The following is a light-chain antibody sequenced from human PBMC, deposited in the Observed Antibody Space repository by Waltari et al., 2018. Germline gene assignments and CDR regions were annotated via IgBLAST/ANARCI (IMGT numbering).Light chain of an antibody. CDR3: CSYAGSNTYV. J-gene: IGLJ1*01. CDR2: EGS. V-gene: IGLV2-23*01. CDR1: SRDVGSYNL. Sequence: QSALTQPASVSGSPGQSITISCTGTSRDVGSYNLVIWYQHHPGKAPKLMLYEGSKRPSGVSNRFSGSKSGNTASLTISGLQAEDEADYYCCSYAGSNTYVFGTGTKVTVL.